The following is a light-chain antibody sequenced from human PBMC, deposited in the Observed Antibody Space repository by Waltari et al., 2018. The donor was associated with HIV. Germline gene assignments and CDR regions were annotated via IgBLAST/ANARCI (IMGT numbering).Light chain of an antibody. CDR2: DAS. CDR3: QQRSKWPPLT. Sequence: LSLSPGERATLSCRASQSVTTYLAWYQQKPGQAPRLLIYDASNRASGIPARFSGSGSGTDFTLTISSLEPEDFAVYYCQQRSKWPPLTFGGGTKVEIK. V-gene: IGKV3-11*01. CDR1: QSVTTY. J-gene: IGKJ4*01.